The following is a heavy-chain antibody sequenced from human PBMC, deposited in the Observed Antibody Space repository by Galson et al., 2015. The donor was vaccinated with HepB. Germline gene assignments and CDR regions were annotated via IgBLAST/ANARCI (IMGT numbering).Heavy chain of an antibody. CDR3: AKMTYGFWSGYYTGDY. V-gene: IGHV3-30*18. D-gene: IGHD3-3*01. CDR1: GLTFSSYD. J-gene: IGHJ4*02. CDR2: ISYDGYNK. Sequence: SLRLSCAASGLTFSSYDMHWVRQAPGKGLEWVAIISYDGYNKYYADSVKGRFTISRDDSKSTLYLQMNSLRPEDTAVYYCAKMTYGFWSGYYTGDYWGQGTLVTVSS.